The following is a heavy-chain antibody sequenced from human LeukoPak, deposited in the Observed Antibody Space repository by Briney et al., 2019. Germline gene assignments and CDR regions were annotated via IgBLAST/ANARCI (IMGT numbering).Heavy chain of an antibody. Sequence: GGSLRLSCAASGFTFRDYYMSWIRQAPGKGLEWVSYISNSGSTIYYADSVKGRFTISRDNAKNSLYLQMNSLRAEDTAVYHCARGNNQATAREGFDPWGQGTLVTVSS. V-gene: IGHV3-11*01. CDR2: ISNSGSTI. D-gene: IGHD1/OR15-1a*01. CDR3: ARGNNQATAREGFDP. CDR1: GFTFRDYY. J-gene: IGHJ5*02.